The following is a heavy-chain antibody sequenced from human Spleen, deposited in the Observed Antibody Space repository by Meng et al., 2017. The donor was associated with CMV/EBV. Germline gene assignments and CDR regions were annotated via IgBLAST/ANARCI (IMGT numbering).Heavy chain of an antibody. Sequence: ETLSLTCAASGFTFSSYEMNWVRQAPGKGLEWVSSISTTSAYIYYADSLKGRFTISRDNAKNSLYLQMNSLKAEDTAVYYCARSWDGMDVWGQGTTVTVSS. CDR2: ISTTSAYI. CDR3: ARSWDGMDV. J-gene: IGHJ6*02. V-gene: IGHV3-21*06. D-gene: IGHD3-16*01. CDR1: GFTFSSYE.